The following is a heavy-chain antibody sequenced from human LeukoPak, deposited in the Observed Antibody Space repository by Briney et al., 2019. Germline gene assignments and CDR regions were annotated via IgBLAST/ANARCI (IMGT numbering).Heavy chain of an antibody. Sequence: SETLSLTCTVSGGSISSGYYWGWIRQPPGKGLEWIGSIYHSGSTYYNPSLKSRVTISVDTSKNQFSLKLSSVTAADTAVYYCASETFQGFYYDSSGYELSDYWGQGTLVTVSS. V-gene: IGHV4-38-2*02. CDR1: GGSISSGYY. CDR2: IYHSGST. J-gene: IGHJ4*02. CDR3: ASETFQGFYYDSSGYELSDY. D-gene: IGHD3-22*01.